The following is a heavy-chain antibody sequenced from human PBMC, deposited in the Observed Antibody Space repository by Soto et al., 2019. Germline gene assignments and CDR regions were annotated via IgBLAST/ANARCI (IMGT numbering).Heavy chain of an antibody. CDR1: GFSLSNASMG. D-gene: IGHD2-2*01. J-gene: IGHJ5*02. CDR2: IFSNDEK. CDR3: ARIVVVPAAIRPAQNWFDP. V-gene: IGHV2-26*01. Sequence: QVTLKESGPVLVKPTETLTLTCTVSGFSLSNASMGVSWIRQPPGKALEWLAHIFSNDEKSYSTSLKSRLTISKDTSKSQVVLTMTDMDPVYTATYCCARIVVVPAAIRPAQNWFDPWGQGTLVTVSS.